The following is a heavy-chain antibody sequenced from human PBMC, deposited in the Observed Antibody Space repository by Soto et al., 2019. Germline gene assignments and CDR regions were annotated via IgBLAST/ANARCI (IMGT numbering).Heavy chain of an antibody. CDR2: INVGNGNA. CDR3: TSSSERGY. Sequence: QVQLVQSGAEVKKPGASVKVSCKASGYTYTEYPVHWVRQAPGQGLEWMGWINVGNGNAKYSQKFQGRVTMTRDTSASTAYMELSSLGSEDPAVNYCTSSSERGYWGQGTLVTVSS. J-gene: IGHJ4*02. V-gene: IGHV1-3*01. CDR1: GYTYTEYP.